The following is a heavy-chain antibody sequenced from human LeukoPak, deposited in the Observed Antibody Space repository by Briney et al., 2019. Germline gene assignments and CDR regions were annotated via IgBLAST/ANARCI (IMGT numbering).Heavy chain of an antibody. Sequence: GASVTVSCKASGYTFTNYEINWVRQATGHGLEWMGWMNPNSGDTAYAQKFQGRITMTRSTSITTAYMELSGLRSEDTAVYYCARGLGSYDSSELTWPMISFWGQGTQVTVSS. CDR1: GYTFTNYE. J-gene: IGHJ4*02. D-gene: IGHD3-22*01. CDR3: ARGLGSYDSSELTWPMISF. CDR2: MNPNSGDT. V-gene: IGHV1-8*01.